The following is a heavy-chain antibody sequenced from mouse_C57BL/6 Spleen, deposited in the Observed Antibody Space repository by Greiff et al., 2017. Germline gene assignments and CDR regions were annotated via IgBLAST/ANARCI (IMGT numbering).Heavy chain of an antibody. CDR1: GYAFSSSW. D-gene: IGHD1-1*01. J-gene: IGHJ1*03. CDR2: IYPGDGDT. Sequence: VQLQESGPELVKPGASVKISCKASGYAFSSSWMNWVKQRPGKGLEWIGRIYPGDGDTNYNGKFKGKATLTVDKSSSTAYMQLSSLPSEDSAVYFCATALGYGDCYFDVWGTGPTVTVSS. CDR3: ATALGYGDCYFDV. V-gene: IGHV1-82*01.